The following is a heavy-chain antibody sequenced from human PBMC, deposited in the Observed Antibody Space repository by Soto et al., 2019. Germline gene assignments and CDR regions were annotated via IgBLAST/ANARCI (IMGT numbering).Heavy chain of an antibody. CDR2: ISAYNGNT. CDR3: ARESRAVTTSYYYYMDV. CDR1: GYTFTSYG. J-gene: IGHJ6*03. V-gene: IGHV1-18*01. Sequence: ASVKVSCKASGYTFTSYGISWVRQAPGQGLEWMGWISAYNGNTNYAQKLQGRVTMTTDTSTSTAYMELRSLRSDDTAVYYCARESRAVTTSYYYYMDVWGKGTTVTVSS. D-gene: IGHD4-17*01.